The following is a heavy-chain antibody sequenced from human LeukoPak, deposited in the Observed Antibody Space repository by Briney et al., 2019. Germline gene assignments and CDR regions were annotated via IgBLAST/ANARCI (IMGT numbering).Heavy chain of an antibody. CDR1: GFTFSSYA. CDR2: ISGSGGST. J-gene: IGHJ3*01. V-gene: IGHV3-23*01. Sequence: GGSLRLSCAASGFTFSSYAMSWVRQAPGKGLEWVSAISGSGGSTYYADSVKGRFTISRDNSKNTLYLQMNSLRAEDTAVYYCAKYRITMIVVGGALDVWGRGTMVTVSS. CDR3: AKYRITMIVVGGALDV. D-gene: IGHD3-22*01.